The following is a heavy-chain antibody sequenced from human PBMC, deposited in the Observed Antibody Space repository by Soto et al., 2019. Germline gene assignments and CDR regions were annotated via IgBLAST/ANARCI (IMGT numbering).Heavy chain of an antibody. D-gene: IGHD3-22*01. CDR3: AIYDSSGSRGFQH. CDR1: GGSISSGSYY. CDR2: IYYSGST. V-gene: IGHV4-31*03. Sequence: QVQLQESGPGPVKPSQTLSLTCTVSGGSISSGSYYWSWIRQHPGKGLEWIGYIYYSGSTYYNPSIKGRVTMSVDTSNNQFSLNLSSVPAADTAVYYCAIYDSSGSRGFQHWGQGTLVTVSS. J-gene: IGHJ1*01.